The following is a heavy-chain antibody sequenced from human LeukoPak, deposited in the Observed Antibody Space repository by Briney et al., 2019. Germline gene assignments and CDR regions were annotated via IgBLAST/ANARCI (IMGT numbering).Heavy chain of an antibody. CDR1: GYTFISYG. J-gene: IGHJ4*02. Sequence: ASVKVSCKASGYTFISYGFSWVRQAPGQGLEWMGWISAYDGNTNYAQKLQGRVTMTTDTSTSTAYMELRSLRSDDTAVYYCARDQQWLDPARHDFDYWGQGTLVTVSS. V-gene: IGHV1-18*01. CDR3: ARDQQWLDPARHDFDY. D-gene: IGHD6-19*01. CDR2: ISAYDGNT.